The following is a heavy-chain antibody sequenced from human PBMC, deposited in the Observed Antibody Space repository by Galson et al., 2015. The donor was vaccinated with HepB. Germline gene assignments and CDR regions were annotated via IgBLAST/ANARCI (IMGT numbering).Heavy chain of an antibody. D-gene: IGHD6-13*01. V-gene: IGHV3-9*01. CDR1: GFTFDDYA. CDR3: AKDAGYSSSWYDY. J-gene: IGHJ4*02. Sequence: SLRLACAASGFTFDDYAMHWVRQAPGKGLEWVSGISWNRGSIGYADSVKGRFTISRDNAKNSLYLQMNSLRAEDTALYYCAKDAGYSSSWYDYWAQGPLVTASS. CDR2: ISWNRGSI.